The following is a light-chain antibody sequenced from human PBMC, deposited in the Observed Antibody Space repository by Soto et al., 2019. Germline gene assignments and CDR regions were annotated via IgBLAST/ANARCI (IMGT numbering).Light chain of an antibody. CDR3: QQRSNWPPET. J-gene: IGKJ5*01. CDR1: QSVSSY. CDR2: DAS. Sequence: IVLTQPQGTLSFSPLERATLYCRASQSVSSYLAWYQQKPGQAPRLLIYDASNRATGIPARFSGSGSGTDFTLTISSLEPEDFAVYYCQQRSNWPPETFGQGTRLEI. V-gene: IGKV3-11*01.